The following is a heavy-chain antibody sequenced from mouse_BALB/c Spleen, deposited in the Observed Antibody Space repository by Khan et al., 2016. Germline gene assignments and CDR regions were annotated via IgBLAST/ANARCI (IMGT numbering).Heavy chain of an antibody. Sequence: EVQLQESGPSLVKPSQTLSLTCSVTGDSITSGYWNWIRKFPGNKFEYMGYISYSGTTYYNPSLKSRISITRDTSKNQFYLQLISVTAEDTARYYWSTYDGYFFDYWGQGTTLTVSS. J-gene: IGHJ2*01. V-gene: IGHV3-8*02. CDR3: STYDGYFFDY. D-gene: IGHD2-3*01. CDR1: GDSITSGY. CDR2: ISYSGTT.